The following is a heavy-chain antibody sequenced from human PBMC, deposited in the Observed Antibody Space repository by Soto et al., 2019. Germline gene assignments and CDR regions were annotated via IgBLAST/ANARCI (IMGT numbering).Heavy chain of an antibody. Sequence: SQTLSLTCVISGDSVSSNSAAWNWIRQSPSRGLEWLGRTYYRSKWYNDYAVSVKSRITINPDTSTNQFSLQLNSVTPEDTAVYYCARSIAVAGVDKLFDYWGQGTLVTVSS. CDR1: GDSVSSNSAA. CDR2: TYYRSKWYN. V-gene: IGHV6-1*01. D-gene: IGHD6-19*01. J-gene: IGHJ4*02. CDR3: ARSIAVAGVDKLFDY.